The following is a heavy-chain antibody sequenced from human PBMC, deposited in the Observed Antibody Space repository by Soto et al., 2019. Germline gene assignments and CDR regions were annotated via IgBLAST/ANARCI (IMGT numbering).Heavy chain of an antibody. CDR3: AREIHGAGAFDI. CDR2: IWYDGSNK. V-gene: IGHV3-33*01. J-gene: IGHJ3*02. Sequence: GGSLRLSCAAAGCPCSNYGMHWVRQAPGKGLEWVAVIWYDGSNKYYADSVKGRFTISRDNSKNTLYLQMNSLRAEDTAVYYCAREIHGAGAFDIWGQGTMVTVS. CDR1: GCPCSNYG. D-gene: IGHD3-16*01.